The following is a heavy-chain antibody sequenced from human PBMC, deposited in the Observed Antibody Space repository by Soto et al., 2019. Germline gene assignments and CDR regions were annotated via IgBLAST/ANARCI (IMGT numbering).Heavy chain of an antibody. CDR2: VSPRSGGT. J-gene: IGHJ5*02. V-gene: IGHV1-2*02. Sequence: ASVKVSCKASGYTFIDYYIHWVRQAPGQGLEWMGWVSPRSGGTNYAQKFLGRVTITRGTSISTAYMELTGLTSDDTAVYYCTKKGGDPFTFDPWGQGTRVTVSS. CDR3: TKKGGDPFTFDP. CDR1: GYTFIDYY. D-gene: IGHD3-10*01.